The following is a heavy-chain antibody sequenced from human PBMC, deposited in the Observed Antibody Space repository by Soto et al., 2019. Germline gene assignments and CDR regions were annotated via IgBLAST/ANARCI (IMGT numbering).Heavy chain of an antibody. CDR1: GFTFSSYV. D-gene: IGHD3-3*01. Sequence: EVQLLESGGGLVQPGGSLRLSCAASGFTFSSYVMSWVRQAPGKGLEWVSAISGSGGSTYYADSVKGRFTISRDNSKNTLYLQMNSLRAEDTAVYYCANDFWSGYYKSYGDYWGQGTLVTVSS. J-gene: IGHJ4*02. V-gene: IGHV3-23*01. CDR3: ANDFWSGYYKSYGDY. CDR2: ISGSGGST.